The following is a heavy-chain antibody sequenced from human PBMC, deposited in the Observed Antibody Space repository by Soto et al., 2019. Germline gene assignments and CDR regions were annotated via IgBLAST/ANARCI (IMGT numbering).Heavy chain of an antibody. J-gene: IGHJ3*02. CDR3: ARVRVTMIVVVITPDGAFDI. D-gene: IGHD3-22*01. CDR1: GYTCTIYG. V-gene: IGHV1-18*04. Sequence: ASVKVSCKASGYTCTIYGISCVGQSRLQWLDWMGWISAYNGNTNYAQKLQGRVTMTTDTSTSTAYMELRSLRSDDTAVYYCARVRVTMIVVVITPDGAFDIWGQGTMVTVSS. CDR2: ISAYNGNT.